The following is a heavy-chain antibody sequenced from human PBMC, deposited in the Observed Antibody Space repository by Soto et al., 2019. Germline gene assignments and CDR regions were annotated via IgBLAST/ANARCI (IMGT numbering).Heavy chain of an antibody. CDR1: GFTFSSYA. V-gene: IGHV3-30-3*01. D-gene: IGHD2-15*01. CDR3: ARAPRPYCSGGSCYPDY. CDR2: ISYDGSNK. J-gene: IGHJ4*02. Sequence: GGSLRLSCAASGFTFSSYAMHWVRQAPGKGLEWVAVISYDGSNKYYADSVKGRFTISRDNSKNTLYLQMNSLRAEDTAVYYCARAPRPYCSGGSCYPDYWGQGALVTVSS.